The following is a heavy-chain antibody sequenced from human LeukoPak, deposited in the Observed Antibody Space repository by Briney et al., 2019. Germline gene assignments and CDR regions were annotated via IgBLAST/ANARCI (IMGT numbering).Heavy chain of an antibody. Sequence: ASMEVSCKASGYTFTSYYMHWVRQAPGQGLEWMGIINPSGGSTSYAQKFQGRVIMTRDMSTSTVYMELSSLRSEDTAVYYCARDDSSGYSTGAFDIWGQGTMVTVSS. CDR2: INPSGGST. D-gene: IGHD3-22*01. J-gene: IGHJ3*02. CDR1: GYTFTSYY. CDR3: ARDDSSGYSTGAFDI. V-gene: IGHV1-46*01.